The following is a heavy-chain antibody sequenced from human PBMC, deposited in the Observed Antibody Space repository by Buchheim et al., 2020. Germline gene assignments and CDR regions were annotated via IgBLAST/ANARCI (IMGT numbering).Heavy chain of an antibody. CDR2: INPNSGGT. CDR1: GYTFTGYY. D-gene: IGHD2-15*01. CDR3: ARGGYCSGGSCYLNYYYYYGMDV. V-gene: IGHV1-2*04. J-gene: IGHJ6*02. Sequence: QVQLVQSGAEVKKPGASVKVSCKASGYTFTGYYMHWVRQAPGQGLEWMGWINPNSGGTNYAQKFQGWVTMTRATSISTAYMWLSRLRSDDTAVYYCARGGYCSGGSCYLNYYYYYGMDVWGQGTT.